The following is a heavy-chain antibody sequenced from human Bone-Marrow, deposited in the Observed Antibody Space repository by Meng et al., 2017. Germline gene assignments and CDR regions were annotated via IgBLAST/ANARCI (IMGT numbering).Heavy chain of an antibody. CDR2: IYSGGGT. D-gene: IGHD2-2*01. CDR3: ARDAGGYYFDY. Sequence: EVQVVESGGGWVQPGGSLRLSCAASGFSVSNEFMSWVRQAQGKGLEWVSVIYSGGGTDYADSVKGRFTISRDNSKNTLYLQMNSLRAEDTAVYYCARDAGGYYFDYWGQGTLVTVSS. V-gene: IGHV3-66*02. CDR1: GFSVSNEF. J-gene: IGHJ4*02.